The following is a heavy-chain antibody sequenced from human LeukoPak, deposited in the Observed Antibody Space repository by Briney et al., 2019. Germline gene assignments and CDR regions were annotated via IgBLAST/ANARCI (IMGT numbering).Heavy chain of an antibody. V-gene: IGHV5-51*01. CDR1: GYSFTNCW. Sequence: GESLKISCKGCGYSFTNCWIGWVRQMPGKGLEWMGIIYPGDSDTRYSPSFQGQVTISADKSISTAYLQWSSLKALDTTMYYCARLLYGDYGRHFDYCGQGTLVTVSS. J-gene: IGHJ4*02. CDR2: IYPGDSDT. CDR3: ARLLYGDYGRHFDY. D-gene: IGHD4-17*01.